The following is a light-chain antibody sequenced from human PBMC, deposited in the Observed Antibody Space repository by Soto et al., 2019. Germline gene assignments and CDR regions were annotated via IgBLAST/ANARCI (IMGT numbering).Light chain of an antibody. J-gene: IGKJ3*01. V-gene: IGKV3-11*01. CDR2: DAS. CDR3: QQRSNWRFT. CDR1: QSVSSF. Sequence: EVVLTQSPATLSLSPGERATLSCRASQSVSSFLAWYQQKPGQAPRLLIYDASKRATGIPARFSGGGSGTDFTLTISSLEPDDFAVYHCQQRSNWRFTFGPGTRVDIK.